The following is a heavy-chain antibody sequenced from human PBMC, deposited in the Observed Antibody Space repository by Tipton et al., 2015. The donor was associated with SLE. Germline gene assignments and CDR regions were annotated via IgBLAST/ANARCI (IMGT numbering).Heavy chain of an antibody. CDR3: ARHRNPDYYFDS. CDR1: GGSMRYTTYY. J-gene: IGHJ4*02. CDR2: IHYSGNA. Sequence: LRLSCTVSGGSMRYTTYYWGWIRQPPGKELEWIGRIHYSGNANYNPSLKSRVTISVDTSKNQFSLNLSSVTAADTAVYYCARHRNPDYYFDSWGQGTLVTVSS. D-gene: IGHD4/OR15-4a*01. V-gene: IGHV4-39*01.